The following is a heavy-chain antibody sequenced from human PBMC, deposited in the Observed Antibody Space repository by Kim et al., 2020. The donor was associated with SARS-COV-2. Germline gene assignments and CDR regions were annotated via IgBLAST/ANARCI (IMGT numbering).Heavy chain of an antibody. CDR2: IYYSGST. D-gene: IGHD3-3*02. CDR1: GGSISSGGYY. V-gene: IGHV4-31*03. J-gene: IGHJ3*02. CDR3: AREGISDEAFDI. Sequence: SETLSLTCTVSGGSISSGGYYWSWIRQHPGKGLEWIGYIYYSGSTYYNPSLKSRVTISVDTSKNQFSLKLSSVTAADTAVYYCAREGISDEAFDIWGQGTMVTVSS.